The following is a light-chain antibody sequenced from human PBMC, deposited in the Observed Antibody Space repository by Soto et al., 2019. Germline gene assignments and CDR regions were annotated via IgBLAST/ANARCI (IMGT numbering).Light chain of an antibody. CDR1: QSINSD. V-gene: IGKV3-11*01. Sequence: EIVLTQSPATLSLSPGERLSLSCRASQSINSDLAWYQQKPGQAPRLLIYEASNRATGIPARFSGSGSGTEFTLVISSLEREDFAVYYCQRRNGWPFTLGPGTRVDI. CDR3: QRRNGWPFT. J-gene: IGKJ3*01. CDR2: EAS.